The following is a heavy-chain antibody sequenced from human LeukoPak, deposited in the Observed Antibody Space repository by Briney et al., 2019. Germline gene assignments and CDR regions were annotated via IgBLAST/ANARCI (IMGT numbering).Heavy chain of an antibody. D-gene: IGHD1-14*01. CDR2: VRVNGRST. CDR3: AKPGEPSNYYFDY. J-gene: IGHJ4*02. Sequence: QTGGSLRLSCTASGFTFGTYDMSWVRQAPGKGLEWVSTVRVNGRSTYYADSVKGRFTISRDDSKNTLYLQMDSLGAEDTALYYCAKPGEPSNYYFDYWGQGALVTVCS. CDR1: GFTFGTYD. V-gene: IGHV3-23*01.